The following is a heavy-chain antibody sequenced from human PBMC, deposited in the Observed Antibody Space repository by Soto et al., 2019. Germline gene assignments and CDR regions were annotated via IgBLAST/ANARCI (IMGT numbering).Heavy chain of an antibody. CDR3: ARVAPRELTHPFYGTDV. Sequence: PSATLPLTSIVSGVSFSSADSYWSWIRQPPVKGMECIGYIYNSGSGSTYYKPSLKSRLLISVDTSKNQFSMKLTSVTAADTAVYYCARVAPRELTHPFYGTDVWGQGNTVT. CDR1: GVSFSSADSY. CDR2: IYNSGSGST. D-gene: IGHD3-3*02. V-gene: IGHV4-30-4*01. J-gene: IGHJ6*02.